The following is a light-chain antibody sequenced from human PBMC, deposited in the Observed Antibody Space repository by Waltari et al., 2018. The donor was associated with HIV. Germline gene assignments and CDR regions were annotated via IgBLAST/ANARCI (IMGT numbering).Light chain of an antibody. CDR1: SSNIGAGYH. Sequence: QSVLTQPPSVSGAPGQRVTISCTGGSSNIGAGYHVHWYQQLPGTAPKLLIYGNGNRPSGVPDLFSGSKSGTSASLAITGLQAEDEADYYCQSYDSSLSGVVFGGGTKLTVL. J-gene: IGLJ2*01. V-gene: IGLV1-40*01. CDR3: QSYDSSLSGVV. CDR2: GNG.